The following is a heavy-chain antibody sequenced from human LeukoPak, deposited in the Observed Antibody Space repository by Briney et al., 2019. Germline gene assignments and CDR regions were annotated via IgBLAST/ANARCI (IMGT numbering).Heavy chain of an antibody. CDR3: ARAGAAAGTGYYYGMDV. D-gene: IGHD6-13*01. J-gene: IGHJ6*02. CDR2: IYHSGST. V-gene: IGHV4-30-2*01. CDR1: GGSISSGGYS. Sequence: SQTLSLTCAVSGGSISSGGYSWSWIRQPPGKGLEWIGYIYHSGSTNYNPSLKSRVTISVDKSKNQFSLKLSSVTAADTAVYYCARAGAAAGTGYYYGMDVWGQGTMVTVSS.